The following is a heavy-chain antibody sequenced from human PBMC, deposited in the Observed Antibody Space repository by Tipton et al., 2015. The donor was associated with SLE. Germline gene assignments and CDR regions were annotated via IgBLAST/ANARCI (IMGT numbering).Heavy chain of an antibody. Sequence: SLRLSCAASGFTFSSYAMSWVRQAPGKGLEWVSAISGSGGSTYYADSVKGRFTISRDNAKNSLYLQMNSLRAEDTAVYYCAKGGGFDFWSGYCFDYWGQGTLVTVSS. D-gene: IGHD3-3*01. V-gene: IGHV3-23*01. J-gene: IGHJ4*02. CDR3: AKGGGFDFWSGYCFDY. CDR2: ISGSGGST. CDR1: GFTFSSYA.